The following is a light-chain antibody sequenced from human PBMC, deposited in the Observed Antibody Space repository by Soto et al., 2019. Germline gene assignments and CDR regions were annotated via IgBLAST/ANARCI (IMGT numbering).Light chain of an antibody. Sequence: EIVLTQSPGTLSLSPGERATLSCRASQSVRNNYLAWYQQRPGQAPRLLIYGASSRATGIPDRFSGSGSGADFILTISRLEPEDFEVYYCQQYGSSPRTFGQGTKVEIK. CDR1: QSVRNNY. J-gene: IGKJ1*01. CDR2: GAS. CDR3: QQYGSSPRT. V-gene: IGKV3-20*01.